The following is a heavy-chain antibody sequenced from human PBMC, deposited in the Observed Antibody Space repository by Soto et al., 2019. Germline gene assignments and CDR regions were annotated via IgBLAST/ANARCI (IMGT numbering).Heavy chain of an antibody. D-gene: IGHD6-19*01. CDR1: GFTFSSYW. Sequence: GGSLRLSCAASGFTFSSYWMHWVRQAPGKGLVWVSRINSDGSSTSYADSVKGRFTISRDNAKNTLYLQMNSLRAEDTAVYYCATEKDIAVAGTGWLYWGQGTLVTVSS. CDR2: INSDGSST. V-gene: IGHV3-74*01. J-gene: IGHJ4*02. CDR3: ATEKDIAVAGTGWLY.